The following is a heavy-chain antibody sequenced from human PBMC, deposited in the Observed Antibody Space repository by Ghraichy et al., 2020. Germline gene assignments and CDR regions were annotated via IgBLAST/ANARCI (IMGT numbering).Heavy chain of an antibody. CDR2: INHSGST. J-gene: IGHJ5*02. CDR3: AREEEDLFDP. V-gene: IGHV4-34*01. Sequence: SETLSLTCAVYGGSFSGYYWSWIRQPPGKGLEWIGEINHSGSTNYNPSLKSRVTISVDTSKNQFSLKLSSVTAADTAVYYCAREEEDLFDPWGQGTLVTVSS. CDR1: GGSFSGYY.